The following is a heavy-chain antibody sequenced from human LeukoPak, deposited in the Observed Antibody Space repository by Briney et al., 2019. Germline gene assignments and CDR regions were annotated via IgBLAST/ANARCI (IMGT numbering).Heavy chain of an antibody. CDR2: IKQDGSEK. J-gene: IGHJ4*02. CDR1: GFTFSSYW. V-gene: IGHV3-7*03. CDR3: ARDIGVYYDSTLEGFYDY. Sequence: GGSLRLSCAVSGFTFSSYWMSWVRQAPGKGLEWVANIKQDGSEKYYVDSVKGRFTISRDNAKNSLYLQMNSLRAEDTAVYYCARDIGVYYDSTLEGFYDYWGQGTLVTVSS. D-gene: IGHD3-22*01.